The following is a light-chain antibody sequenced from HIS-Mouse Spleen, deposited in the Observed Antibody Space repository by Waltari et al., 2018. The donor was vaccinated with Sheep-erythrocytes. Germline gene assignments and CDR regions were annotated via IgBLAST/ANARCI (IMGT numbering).Light chain of an antibody. CDR3: QSYDSSLSAYVV. J-gene: IGLJ2*01. Sequence: QSVLTQPPSVSGAPGQRVTISCTGISSNIRAGYHVHWYQQLPGTAPKLLIYGNSNRPSGVPDRFSGSKSGTSASLAITGLQAEDEADYYCQSYDSSLSAYVVFGGGTKLTVL. CDR2: GNS. V-gene: IGLV1-40*01. CDR1: SSNIRAGYH.